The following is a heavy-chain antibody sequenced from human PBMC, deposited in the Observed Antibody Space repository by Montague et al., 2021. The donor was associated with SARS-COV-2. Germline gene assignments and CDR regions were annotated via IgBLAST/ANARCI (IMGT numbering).Heavy chain of an antibody. Sequence: SLRLSCAASGFTFSNSWMNWVRQAPGKGLEWVANIKYDESEKSYVDSVKGRFTISRDNAKNSLYLQMNGLRVEDTAVYYCARGDFCCFDSWGQGTLVTVSS. D-gene: IGHD2-21*02. V-gene: IGHV3-7*01. CDR3: ARGDFCCFDS. CDR2: IKYDESEK. CDR1: GFTFSNSW. J-gene: IGHJ4*02.